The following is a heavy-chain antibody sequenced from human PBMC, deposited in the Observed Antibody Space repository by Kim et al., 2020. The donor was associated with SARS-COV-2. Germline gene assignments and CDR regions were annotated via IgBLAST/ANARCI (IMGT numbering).Heavy chain of an antibody. D-gene: IGHD1-26*01. CDR3: ARGQRRDGYYD. J-gene: IGHJ4*02. CDR2: INHSGST. V-gene: IGHV4-34*01. Sequence: SETLSLTCAVYGGSFSGYYWSWIRQPPGKGLEWIGEINHSGSTNYNPSLKSRVTISVDTSKNQFSLKLSSVTAADTAVYYCARGQRRDGYYDWGQGTLVT. CDR1: GGSFSGYY.